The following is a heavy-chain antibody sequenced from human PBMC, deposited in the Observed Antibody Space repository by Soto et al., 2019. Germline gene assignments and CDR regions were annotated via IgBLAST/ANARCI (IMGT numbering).Heavy chain of an antibody. J-gene: IGHJ6*03. CDR2: IYYSGST. CDR1: GGSISSYY. Sequence: KPSETLSLTCTVSGGSISSYYWSWIRQPPGKGLEWIGYIYYSGSTNYNPSLKSRVTISVDTSKNQFSLKLSSVTAADTAVYYCARSFYYYYYYMDVWGKGTTVTVSS. CDR3: ARSFYYYYYYMDV. D-gene: IGHD3-16*02. V-gene: IGHV4-59*08.